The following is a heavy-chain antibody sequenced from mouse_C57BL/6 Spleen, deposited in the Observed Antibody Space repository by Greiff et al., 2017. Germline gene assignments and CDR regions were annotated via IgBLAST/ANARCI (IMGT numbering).Heavy chain of an antibody. Sequence: QVQLQQPGAELVKPGASVKLSCKASGYTFTSYWMHWVKQRPGRGLEWIGRIDPNDGGTKYNEKFKSKATLTVDKPSSTAFMQLSSLTSEDSAVYYGARRYGSSRYAVDYWGQGTSVTVSS. V-gene: IGHV1-72*01. CDR1: GYTFTSYW. CDR3: ARRYGSSRYAVDY. J-gene: IGHJ4*01. CDR2: IDPNDGGT. D-gene: IGHD1-1*01.